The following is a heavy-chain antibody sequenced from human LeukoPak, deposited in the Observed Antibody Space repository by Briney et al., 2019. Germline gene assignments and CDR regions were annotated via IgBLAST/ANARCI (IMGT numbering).Heavy chain of an antibody. D-gene: IGHD6-13*01. CDR2: ISYDGSNK. CDR1: GFTFSSYG. V-gene: IGHV3-30*18. J-gene: IGHJ4*02. CDR3: AKDWYAGIAAAGNFDY. Sequence: PGGSLRLSCAASGFTFSSYGMHWVRQAPGKGLERVAFISYDGSNKYYADSVKGRSTIARDNSKNTLYLQMNSLRAEDTAVYYCAKDWYAGIAAAGNFDYWGQGTLVTVSS.